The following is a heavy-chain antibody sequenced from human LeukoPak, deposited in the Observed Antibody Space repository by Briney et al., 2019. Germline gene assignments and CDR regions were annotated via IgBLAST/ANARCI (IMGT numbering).Heavy chain of an antibody. CDR1: GFTFSSYA. CDR3: AKDLVPTHIVVVVAATPEAFDI. J-gene: IGHJ3*02. Sequence: PGGSLRLPCAASGFTFSSYAMSWVRQAPGKGLEWVSAISGSGGSTYYADSVKGRFTISRDNSKNTLYLQMNSLRAEDTAVYYCAKDLVPTHIVVVVAATPEAFDIWGQGTMVTVSS. V-gene: IGHV3-23*01. D-gene: IGHD2-15*01. CDR2: ISGSGGST.